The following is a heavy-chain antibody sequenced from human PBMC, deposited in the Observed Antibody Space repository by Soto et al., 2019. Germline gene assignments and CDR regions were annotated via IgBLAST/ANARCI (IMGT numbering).Heavy chain of an antibody. D-gene: IGHD3-10*01. CDR3: AKGSHYYYGMDV. J-gene: IGHJ6*02. CDR2: ISWNSGSI. V-gene: IGHV3-9*01. Sequence: EVQLVESGGGLVQPGRSLRLSCAASGCTFDDYAMHWVRQAPGKGLEWVSGISWNSGSIGYADSVKGRFTISRDNAKNSLYLQMNSLRAEDTALYYCAKGSHYYYGMDVWGQGTTVTVSS. CDR1: GCTFDDYA.